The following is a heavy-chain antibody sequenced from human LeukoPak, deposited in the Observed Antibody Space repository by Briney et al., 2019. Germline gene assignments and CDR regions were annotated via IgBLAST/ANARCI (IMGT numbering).Heavy chain of an antibody. D-gene: IGHD7-27*01. J-gene: IGHJ6*03. CDR3: ARAPSGYYYMDV. Sequence: SETLSLTCTVSGGSISSYYWSWIRQPPGKGLEWIGYIYYSGSTNYNPSLKSRVTISVDTSKNQFSLKLSSVTAADTAVYYCARAPSGYYYMDVWGKGTTVTVSS. V-gene: IGHV4-59*01. CDR2: IYYSGST. CDR1: GGSISSYY.